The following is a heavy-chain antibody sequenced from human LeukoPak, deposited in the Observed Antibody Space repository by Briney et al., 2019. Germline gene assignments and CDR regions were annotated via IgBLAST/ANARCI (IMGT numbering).Heavy chain of an antibody. J-gene: IGHJ4*02. CDR2: ISSSGSTI. CDR3: VRDVTGSGWY. CDR1: AFTFSSYD. Sequence: PGGSLRLSCAASAFTFSSYDMNWVRQAPGKGLEWVSYISSSGSTIYYADSVKGRFTISRDNAKNSLYLQMNSLRAEDTAAYYCVRDVTGSGWYWGQGTLVTVSS. D-gene: IGHD6-19*01. V-gene: IGHV3-48*03.